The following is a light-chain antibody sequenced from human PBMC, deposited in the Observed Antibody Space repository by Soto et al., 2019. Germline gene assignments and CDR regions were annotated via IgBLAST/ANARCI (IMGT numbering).Light chain of an antibody. Sequence: AILITQSPSSLSASPGDRVTITCRASQGISSYLAWYQQKPGKAPKLLIYAASTLQSGVPSRFSGSGSGTDFTLTISCLQSEDFATYYCQQYYSYPITFGQGTRLEIK. CDR1: QGISSY. V-gene: IGKV1-8*01. J-gene: IGKJ5*01. CDR2: AAS. CDR3: QQYYSYPIT.